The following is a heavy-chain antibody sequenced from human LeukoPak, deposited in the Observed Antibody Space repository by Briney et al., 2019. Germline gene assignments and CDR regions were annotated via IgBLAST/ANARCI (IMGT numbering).Heavy chain of an antibody. D-gene: IGHD6-13*01. J-gene: IGHJ6*03. CDR2: INPNSGGT. CDR3: ARDRRSIAAAGFYYMDV. CDR1: GYTFTGYY. Sequence: ASVKVSCKASGYTFTGYYMHWVRQAPGQGLEWMGWINPNSGGTNYAQKFQGRVTMTRDTSISTAYMELSRLRSDDAAVYYCARDRRSIAAAGFYYMDVWGKGTTVTVSS. V-gene: IGHV1-2*02.